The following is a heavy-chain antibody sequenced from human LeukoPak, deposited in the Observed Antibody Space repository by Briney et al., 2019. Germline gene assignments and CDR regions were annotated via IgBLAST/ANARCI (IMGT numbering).Heavy chain of an antibody. D-gene: IGHD6-19*01. J-gene: IGHJ4*02. Sequence: GGSLRLSCAASGFTFSSYSMNWIRQAPGKGLEWVSSISSSSSYIYYADSVKGRFTISRDNSKNTLYLQMNSLRAEDTAVYYCAKDTPSYSSGWFSFDYWGQGTLVTVSS. V-gene: IGHV3-21*04. CDR2: ISSSSSYI. CDR1: GFTFSSYS. CDR3: AKDTPSYSSGWFSFDY.